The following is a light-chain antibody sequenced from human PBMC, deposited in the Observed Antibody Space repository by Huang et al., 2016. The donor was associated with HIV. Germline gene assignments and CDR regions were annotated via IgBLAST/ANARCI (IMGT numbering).Light chain of an antibody. Sequence: DIVLTQSPGTLSFSPGERVTLSCRASQTLSNCHFGWYQQKPGQAPRLLIDASSKRATGIPERFSGSGCGTDFTLTISRLEPEDVAVYYCQQYGTSPVTFGQGTKLEIK. J-gene: IGKJ2*01. CDR3: QQYGTSPVT. CDR1: QTLSNCH. V-gene: IGKV3-20*01. CDR2: ASS.